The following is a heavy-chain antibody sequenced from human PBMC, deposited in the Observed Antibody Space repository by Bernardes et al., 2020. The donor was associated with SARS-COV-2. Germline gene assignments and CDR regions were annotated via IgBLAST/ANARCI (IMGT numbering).Heavy chain of an antibody. V-gene: IGHV3-53*01. CDR3: ASRPSDHDLAVFDF. CDR2: IHRGGGT. CDR1: GLTVSGNH. J-gene: IGHJ4*02. D-gene: IGHD6-6*01. Sequence: GGSLRLSCAASGLTVSGNHMAWVRQTPGKGLEWVSTIHRGGGTYYSDSVMGRFIIARDNSKNTLHLQLNSLRVEDTAVYYCASRPSDHDLAVFDFWGQGTRVTVSP.